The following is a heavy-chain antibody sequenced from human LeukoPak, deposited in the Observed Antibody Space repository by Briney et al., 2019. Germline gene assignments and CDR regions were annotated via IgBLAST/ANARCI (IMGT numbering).Heavy chain of an antibody. V-gene: IGHV3-48*02. J-gene: IGHJ3*01. CDR3: ATDDIGALPGDVFDV. Sequence: PGGALRLSCAASGFTFSTHSMNWVRQAPGKGLEWISHISNGNGDIYYVDSVKGRFTISRDNAKNSLYLQMNSLRDDDTAVYYCATDDIGALPGDVFDVWGQGTMVTVSS. D-gene: IGHD6-6*01. CDR2: ISNGNGDI. CDR1: GFTFSTHS.